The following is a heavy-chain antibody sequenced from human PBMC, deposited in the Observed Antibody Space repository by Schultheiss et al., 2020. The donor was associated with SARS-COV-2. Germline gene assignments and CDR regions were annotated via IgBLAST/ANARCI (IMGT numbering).Heavy chain of an antibody. CDR1: GGSINNYY. CDR3: AESSGYYFDY. V-gene: IGHV4-59*08. CDR2: IYYSGTT. D-gene: IGHD3-22*01. J-gene: IGHJ4*02. Sequence: SETLSLTCTVSGGSINNYYWSWIRQPPEKGLEWIGYIYYSGTTNYNPSLKSRVTISVDTSKSQFSLKLSSVTAADTAVYYCAESSGYYFDYWGQGILVTVSS.